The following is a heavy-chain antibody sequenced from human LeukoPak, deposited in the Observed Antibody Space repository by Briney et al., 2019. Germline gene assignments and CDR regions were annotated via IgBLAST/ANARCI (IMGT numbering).Heavy chain of an antibody. CDR2: INHSGST. J-gene: IGHJ3*02. D-gene: IGHD3-9*01. V-gene: IGHV4-34*01. Sequence: SETLSLTCAVYGGSFSGYYWSWIRQPPGKGLEWIGEINHSGSTNYNPSLKSRVTISVDTSKNQFSLKLSSVTAADTAVYYCARPGPDILTGYHAFDIWGQGTMVTVSS. CDR1: GGSFSGYY. CDR3: ARPGPDILTGYHAFDI.